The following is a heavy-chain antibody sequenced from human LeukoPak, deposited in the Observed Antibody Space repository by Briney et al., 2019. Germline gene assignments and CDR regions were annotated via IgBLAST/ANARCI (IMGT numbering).Heavy chain of an antibody. CDR1: GFSFVSHA. J-gene: IGHJ4*02. D-gene: IGHD3-10*01. V-gene: IGHV3-30*18. CDR3: AKNRGYGSGSYRHFDH. Sequence: GRPLRLYCAASGFSFVSHAMHWVRQAPGKGLEWVALISYDGSNTYYADYVKGRFSISRESSKNTLYLEMNSLRAEDTAIYYSAKNRGYGSGSYRHFDHWGQGTLVTVSS. CDR2: ISYDGSNT.